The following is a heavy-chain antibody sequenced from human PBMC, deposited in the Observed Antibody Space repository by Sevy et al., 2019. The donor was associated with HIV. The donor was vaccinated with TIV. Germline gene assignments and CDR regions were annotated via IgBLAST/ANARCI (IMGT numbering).Heavy chain of an antibody. Sequence: GGSLRLSCAASVFTFSDYYMSWIRQAPGKGLEWVSYISSSSSYTNYADSLKGRFTISRDNAKNSLYLQMNSLRAEDTAVYYCARDLAAAVHDAFDIWGQGTMVTVSS. J-gene: IGHJ3*02. CDR1: VFTFSDYY. CDR3: ARDLAAAVHDAFDI. CDR2: ISSSSSYT. V-gene: IGHV3-11*06. D-gene: IGHD6-13*01.